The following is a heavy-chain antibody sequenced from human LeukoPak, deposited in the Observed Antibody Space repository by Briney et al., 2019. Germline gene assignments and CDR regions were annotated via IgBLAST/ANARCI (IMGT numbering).Heavy chain of an antibody. D-gene: IGHD2-15*01. CDR1: GYTFSNHY. CDR3: ARVSMGSTYFRAFDI. V-gene: IGHV1-46*01. Sequence: ASVKVSCKASGYTFSNHYMHWVRQAPGQGFEWLGMINPSGGGTGYAQKFQGRVTMTRDTSSSTVYMDLSSLTPEDTAVYYCARVSMGSTYFRAFDIWGQGTMVTVSS. J-gene: IGHJ3*02. CDR2: INPSGGGT.